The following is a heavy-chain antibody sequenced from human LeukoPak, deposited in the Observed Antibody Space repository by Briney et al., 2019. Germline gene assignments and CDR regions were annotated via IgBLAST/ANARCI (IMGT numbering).Heavy chain of an antibody. D-gene: IGHD1-26*01. J-gene: IGHJ4*02. CDR2: MNPSTGDT. CDR3: TRGSLSGSSRDY. CDR1: GYTFTGYD. V-gene: IGHV1-8*01. Sequence: GASVRVSCKASGYTFTGYDINGVRPASGQGLEWMGWMNPSTGDTGYAQKFQGRVTMTRNTSVDTAFMELSGLGSEDTAVYYCTRGSLSGSSRDYWGQGTLVSVSS.